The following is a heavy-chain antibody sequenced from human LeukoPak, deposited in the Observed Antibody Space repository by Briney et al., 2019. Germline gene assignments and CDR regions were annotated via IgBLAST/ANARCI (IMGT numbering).Heavy chain of an antibody. CDR3: AKLKSITMVRGVISVY. Sequence: GGSLRLPCAASGFTFSSYAMSWVRQAPGKGLEWVSAISGSGGSTYYADSVKGRFTISRDNSKNTLYLQMNSLRAEDTAVYYCAKLKSITMVRGVISVYWGRGTLVTVSS. D-gene: IGHD3-10*01. CDR2: ISGSGGST. CDR1: GFTFSSYA. J-gene: IGHJ4*02. V-gene: IGHV3-23*01.